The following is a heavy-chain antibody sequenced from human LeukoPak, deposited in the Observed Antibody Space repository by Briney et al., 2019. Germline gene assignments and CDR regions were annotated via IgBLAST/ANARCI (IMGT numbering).Heavy chain of an antibody. CDR3: ARAYYYDSSGYYYDY. V-gene: IGHV4-4*07. D-gene: IGHD3-22*01. J-gene: IGHJ4*02. CDR2: IYTSGST. Sequence: SETLSLTCTVPGGSISSYYWSWIRQPAGKGLEWIGRIYTSGSTNYNPSLKSRVTMSVDTSKNQFSLKLSSVTAADTAVYYCARAYYYDSSGYYYDYWGQGTLVTVSS. CDR1: GGSISSYY.